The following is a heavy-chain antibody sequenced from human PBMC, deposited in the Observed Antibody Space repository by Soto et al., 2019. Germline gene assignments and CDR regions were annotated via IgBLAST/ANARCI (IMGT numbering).Heavy chain of an antibody. V-gene: IGHV4-61*01. D-gene: IGHD4-17*01. CDR3: ARTTAVPNTLRSRYFFDY. J-gene: IGHJ4*02. CDR2: VYYIGTT. CDR1: GCTFRDKTYY. Sequence: PAETLSLSCSVSGCTFRDKTYYWSWMRQPPGQRLVGIGSVYYIGTTNYNPSIKRLVTISVDLSKNRFSLRLSSVTTADTALYYCARTTAVPNTLRSRYFFDYWGQGTLVTVSS.